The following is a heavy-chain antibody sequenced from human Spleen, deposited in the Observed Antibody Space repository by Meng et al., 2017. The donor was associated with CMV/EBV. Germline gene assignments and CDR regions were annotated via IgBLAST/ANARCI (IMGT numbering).Heavy chain of an antibody. CDR3: ARGHSPHTYYDFWSGYYPTGFDP. D-gene: IGHD3-3*01. CDR1: GGPFNGYY. J-gene: IGHJ5*02. Sequence: SETLSLTCSVYGGPFNGYYWTWVRQPPGKGLEWIGEANHSGDTNYNPSLKSRVTISVDTSKNQFSLKLSSVTAADTAVYYCARGHSPHTYYDFWSGYYPTGFDPWGQGTLVTVSS. V-gene: IGHV4-34*01. CDR2: ANHSGDT.